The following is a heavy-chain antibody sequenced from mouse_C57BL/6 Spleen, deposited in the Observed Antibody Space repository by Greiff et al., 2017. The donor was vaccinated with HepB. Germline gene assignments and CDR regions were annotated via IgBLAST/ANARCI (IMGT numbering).Heavy chain of an antibody. D-gene: IGHD2-4*01. CDR1: GYTFTDYN. CDR2: INPNNGGT. V-gene: IGHV1-22*01. Sequence: VQLKESGPELVKPGASVKMSCKASGYTFTDYNMHWVKQSHGKSLEWIGYINPNNGGTSYNQKFKGKATLTVNKSSSTAYMELRSLTSEDSAVYYCARVIYYDYGAWFAYWGQGTLVTVSA. CDR3: ARVIYYDYGAWFAY. J-gene: IGHJ3*01.